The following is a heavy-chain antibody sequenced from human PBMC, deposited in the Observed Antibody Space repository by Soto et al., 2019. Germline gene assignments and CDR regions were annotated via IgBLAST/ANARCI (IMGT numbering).Heavy chain of an antibody. Sequence: VQLQEAGPGLVQPSQTLSLTCTVSGGSISSGLDYWNWIRQHPGKGLEWLGYIYSNGGAYYNPSLKSRLTMSVDTSKRQFSLNLSSVTAADTAVYYCARGPQGWFDSWGQGIPVTVSS. CDR2: IYSNGGA. V-gene: IGHV4-31*03. J-gene: IGHJ5*01. CDR3: ARGPQGWFDS. CDR1: GGSISSGLDY.